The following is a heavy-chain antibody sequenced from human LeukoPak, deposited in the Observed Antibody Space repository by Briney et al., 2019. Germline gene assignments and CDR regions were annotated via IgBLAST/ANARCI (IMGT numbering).Heavy chain of an antibody. V-gene: IGHV3-23*01. J-gene: IGHJ2*01. CDR2: ISGSGGST. CDR1: GFTFSSYA. CDR3: AKDIGTGGTGWYFDL. Sequence: GGSLRLSCAASGFTFSSYAMSWVRQAPGKGLEWVSAISGSGGSTYYADSVKGRFTISRDNSKNTLYLQMNSLRAEDTALYYCAKDIGTGGTGWYFDLWGRGTLVTVSS. D-gene: IGHD6-13*01.